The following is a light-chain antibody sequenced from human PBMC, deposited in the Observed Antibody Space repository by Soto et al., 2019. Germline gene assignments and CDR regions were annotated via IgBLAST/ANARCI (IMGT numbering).Light chain of an antibody. J-gene: IGKJ3*01. CDR1: QSVASSF. CDR3: QQYDASPLT. V-gene: IGKV3-20*01. CDR2: TAS. Sequence: EIVLTQSPGTLSLSPGARATLSCRASQSVASSFIAWFQQKPGQPPRLLIYTASSRAPGIPDRFTASGSGTDFTLTISRLEPEDFAVYYCQQYDASPLTFGPGTTVDVK.